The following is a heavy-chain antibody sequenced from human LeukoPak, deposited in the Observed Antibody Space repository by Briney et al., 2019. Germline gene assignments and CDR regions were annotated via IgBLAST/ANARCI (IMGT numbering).Heavy chain of an antibody. J-gene: IGHJ4*02. CDR3: ARVSGLVGDGYDYWGYFGL. Sequence: GGSLRLSCATSGFTFRRSYMTWVRQAPGKGLEWVSLIYAGGRVFYGDSVKGRFTISRDNLGNSVYLHMNSLRAEDTAVYYCARVSGLVGDGYDYWGYFGLWSQGTLVTVSS. D-gene: IGHD5-24*01. CDR1: GFTFRRSY. V-gene: IGHV3-66*01. CDR2: IYAGGRV.